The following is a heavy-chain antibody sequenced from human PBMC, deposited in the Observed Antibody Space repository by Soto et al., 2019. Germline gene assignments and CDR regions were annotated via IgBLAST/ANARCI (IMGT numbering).Heavy chain of an antibody. V-gene: IGHV3-23*01. CDR2: ISGSGGST. CDR3: AKDSDYRDRIFWYFDL. J-gene: IGHJ2*01. D-gene: IGHD2-15*01. CDR1: GFTLSSYA. Sequence: EVQLLESGGGLVQPGGSLRLSCAASGFTLSSYAMSWVRQAPGKGLEWVSAISGSGGSTYYADSVKGRFTISRDSSKNTLYLQMNRLRAEDTAVYYCAKDSDYRDRIFWYFDLWGRGTLVTVSS.